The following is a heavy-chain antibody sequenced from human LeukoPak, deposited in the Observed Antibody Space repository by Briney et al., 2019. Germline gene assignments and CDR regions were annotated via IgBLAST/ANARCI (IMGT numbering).Heavy chain of an antibody. Sequence: ASVKVSCKASGYTFTSYGISWVRQAPGQGLEWMGWISAYNGNTNYAQKLQGRVTMTTDTSTSTAHMELRSLRSDDTAVYYCARGSGIVATDPHFDYWGQGTLVTVSS. CDR1: GYTFTSYG. J-gene: IGHJ4*02. D-gene: IGHD5-12*01. CDR2: ISAYNGNT. CDR3: ARGSGIVATDPHFDY. V-gene: IGHV1-18*01.